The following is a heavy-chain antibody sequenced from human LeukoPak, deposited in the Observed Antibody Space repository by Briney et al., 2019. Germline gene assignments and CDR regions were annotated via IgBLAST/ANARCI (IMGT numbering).Heavy chain of an antibody. J-gene: IGHJ4*02. CDR2: ISSNGGST. V-gene: IGHV3-64D*06. CDR1: GFTFSSYA. D-gene: IGHD3-22*01. CDR3: VKDINSIIVVSLFDY. Sequence: GALRPSCSASGFTFSSYAMHWVRQAPGKGLEYVSAISSNGGSTYYADSVKGRFTISRDNSKNTLYLQMSSLRAEDTAVYYCVKDINSIIVVSLFDYWGQGTLVTVSS.